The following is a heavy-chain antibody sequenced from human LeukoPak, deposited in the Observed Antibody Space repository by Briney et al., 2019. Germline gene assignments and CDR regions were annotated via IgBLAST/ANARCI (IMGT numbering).Heavy chain of an antibody. Sequence: PSETLALTCAVYGGSFSGYYWSWMRQPPGKGLEWIGEINHSGSTNYNPSLKSRVTISIDTSKNQLSLKLSSVTAADTAVYSCVRHVARAFDIWGQGTKVTVSS. CDR2: INHSGST. CDR3: VRHVARAFDI. CDR1: GGSFSGYY. V-gene: IGHV4-34*01. J-gene: IGHJ3*02.